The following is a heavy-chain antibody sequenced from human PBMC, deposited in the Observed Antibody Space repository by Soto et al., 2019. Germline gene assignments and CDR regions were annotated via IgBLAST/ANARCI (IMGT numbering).Heavy chain of an antibody. J-gene: IGHJ6*02. D-gene: IGHD6-6*01. V-gene: IGHV1-69*12. CDR1: GGTFSSYA. CDR3: ASHWLRAARRDYYYYGRDV. CDR2: IIPIFGTA. Sequence: QVQLVQSGAEVKKPGSSVKVSCKASGGTFSSYAISWVRQAPGQGLEWMGGIIPIFGTANYAQKFQGRVTIPADESTRTAYMEVSSLRSEDTAVYYCASHWLRAARRDYYYYGRDVGGQGPTVTSSS.